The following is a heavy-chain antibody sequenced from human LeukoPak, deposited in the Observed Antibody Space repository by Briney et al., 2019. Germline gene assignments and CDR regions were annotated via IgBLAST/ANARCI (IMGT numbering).Heavy chain of an antibody. CDR2: IYYSGST. J-gene: IGHJ6*03. CDR1: GGSISSYY. D-gene: IGHD3-22*01. Sequence: SETLSLTCTVSGGSISSYYWSWIRQPPGKGLEWIGYIYYSGSTNYNPSLKSRVTISVDTSKNQFSLKLSSVTAADTAVYYCARGGSSSGYYLYYYYYYMDVWGKGTTVTISS. CDR3: ARGGSSSGYYLYYYYYYMDV. V-gene: IGHV4-59*01.